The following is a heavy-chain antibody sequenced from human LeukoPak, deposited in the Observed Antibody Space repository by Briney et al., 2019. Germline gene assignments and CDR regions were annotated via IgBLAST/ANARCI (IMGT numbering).Heavy chain of an antibody. D-gene: IGHD3-10*01. J-gene: IGHJ4*02. CDR3: AKHSGLYYFDY. CDR1: GGSISSGSYY. V-gene: IGHV4-61*02. CDR2: IYTSGST. Sequence: TLSLTCTVSGGSISSGSYYWSWIRQPAGKGLEWIGRIYTSGSTNYNPSLKSRVTISVDTSKNQFSLKLSSVTAADTAVYYCAKHSGLYYFDYWGQGALVTVSS.